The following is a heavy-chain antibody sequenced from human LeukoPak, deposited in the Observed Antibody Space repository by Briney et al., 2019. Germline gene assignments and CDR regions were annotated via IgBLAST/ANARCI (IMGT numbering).Heavy chain of an antibody. J-gene: IGHJ6*03. D-gene: IGHD5-12*01. CDR3: AKGGGYEAQYYYYYLDV. CDR1: GFTFSTYA. V-gene: IGHV3-30*04. Sequence: GGSLRLSCAASGFTFSTYAMHCVRQAPGKGLEWVAVISYDGSSKYYTDSVKGRFTISRDNSKNTLYLQMKSLRAEDTAVYYCAKGGGYEAQYYYYYLDVWGKGTTVTISS. CDR2: ISYDGSSK.